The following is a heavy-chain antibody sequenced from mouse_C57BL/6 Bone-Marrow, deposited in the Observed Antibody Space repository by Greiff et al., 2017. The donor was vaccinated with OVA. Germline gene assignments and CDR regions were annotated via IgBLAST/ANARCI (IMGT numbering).Heavy chain of an antibody. CDR3: ARNGSSLYYYAMDY. Sequence: VQLQQPGAELVKPGASVKMSCKASGYTFTSYWITWVKQRPGQGLEWIGDIYPGSGSPNYNEKFKSKATLTVDTSSSTAYMQLSSLTSEDSAVYYCARNGSSLYYYAMDYWGQGTSVTVSS. CDR2: IYPGSGSP. CDR1: GYTFTSYW. D-gene: IGHD1-1*01. V-gene: IGHV1-55*01. J-gene: IGHJ4*01.